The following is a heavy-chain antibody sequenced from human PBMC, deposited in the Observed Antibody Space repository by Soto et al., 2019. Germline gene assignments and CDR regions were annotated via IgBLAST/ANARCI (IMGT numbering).Heavy chain of an antibody. CDR1: GFTFSSYA. D-gene: IGHD3-10*01. Sequence: HVQLVESGGGVVQPGRSLRLSCAASGFTFSSYAMHWVRQAPGKGLEWVAVISYDGSNKYYADSVKGRFTISRDNSKNTLYLQTNSLRAEDTAVYYCAREYGYYGFDYWGQGTLVTVSS. CDR3: AREYGYYGFDY. V-gene: IGHV3-30-3*01. CDR2: ISYDGSNK. J-gene: IGHJ4*02.